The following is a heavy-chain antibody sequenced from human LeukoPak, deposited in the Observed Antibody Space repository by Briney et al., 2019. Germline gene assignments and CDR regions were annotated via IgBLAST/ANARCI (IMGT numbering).Heavy chain of an antibody. CDR3: SKDRGDYSNYESYYYYGMDV. V-gene: IGHV3-30*18. J-gene: IGHJ6*02. Sequence: GGSLRLSCAASGFTFSSYGMHWVRQAPGKGLEWVAVISYDGSNKYYADSVKGRFTISRDNSKNTLYLQMNSLRAEDTAVYYCSKDRGDYSNYESYYYYGMDVWGQGTTVTVSS. CDR1: GFTFSSYG. CDR2: ISYDGSNK. D-gene: IGHD4-11*01.